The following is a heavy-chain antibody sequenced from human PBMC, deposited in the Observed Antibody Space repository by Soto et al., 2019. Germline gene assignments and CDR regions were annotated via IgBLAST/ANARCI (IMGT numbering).Heavy chain of an antibody. V-gene: IGHV3-23*01. CDR3: AKRTVGWYFDL. J-gene: IGHJ2*01. D-gene: IGHD4-17*01. CDR2: ISGSGDST. Sequence: EVQLLESGGGLVQPGGSLRLSCAASGFTFSSYAMSWVRQAPGKGLEWVSAISGSGDSTYYADSVKGRFTISRDNSKNTQYLQMNGLRAGDTAVYYCAKRTVGWYFDLWGRGTLVTVSS. CDR1: GFTFSSYA.